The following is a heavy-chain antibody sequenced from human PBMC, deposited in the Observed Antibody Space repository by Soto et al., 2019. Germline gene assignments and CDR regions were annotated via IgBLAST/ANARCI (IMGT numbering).Heavy chain of an antibody. V-gene: IGHV3-72*01. D-gene: IGHD2-21*01. CDR3: SRAGILTTPYYFDD. J-gene: IGHJ4*01. Sequence: GSLRLSCAALGFTFSDHYMDWVRQAPGKGLEWVGRIRNKANSYTTEYAASVKGRFTISRDDSKNLLFLQMFSLKTEDTAVYYCSRAGILTTPYYFDDWGQGPLVTVXS. CDR2: IRNKANSYTT. CDR1: GFTFSDHY.